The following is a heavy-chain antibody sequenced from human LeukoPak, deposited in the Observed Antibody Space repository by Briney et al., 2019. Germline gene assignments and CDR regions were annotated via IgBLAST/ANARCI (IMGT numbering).Heavy chain of an antibody. J-gene: IGHJ6*02. CDR2: VSAYSGDT. CDR3: ARVWYDSGNHLYFYYGLDV. Sequence: GASVKVSCKASGYTFTTYGITWVRQAPGQGLEWMGWVSAYSGDTDYAQSLQGGVTMTTDTSTSTAYMELTTLRSDDTAVYYCARVWYDSGNHLYFYYGLDVWGQGTTVTVSS. D-gene: IGHD3-22*01. V-gene: IGHV1-18*01. CDR1: GYTFTTYG.